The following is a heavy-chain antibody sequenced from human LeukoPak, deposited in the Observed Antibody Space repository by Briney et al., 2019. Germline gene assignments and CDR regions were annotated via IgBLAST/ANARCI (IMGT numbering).Heavy chain of an antibody. CDR1: GFTVSNNY. CDR2: INSGADT. V-gene: IGHV3-66*01. J-gene: IGHJ6*03. D-gene: IGHD2-2*01. CDR3: ARDGVYCSCTSCSRHYYYYMGV. Sequence: PGGSLRLSCAASGFTVSNNYMHWVRQAPGEGLEWVSLINSGADTHSADSVKGRFTISRDNSKNTLYLQMGSLRAEDMAVYYCARDGVYCSCTSCSRHYYYYMGVWGKGTTVTVAS.